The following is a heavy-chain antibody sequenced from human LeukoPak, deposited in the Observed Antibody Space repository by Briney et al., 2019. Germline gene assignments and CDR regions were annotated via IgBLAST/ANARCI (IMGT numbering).Heavy chain of an antibody. CDR2: IWNEGSDK. CDR1: KFTFSHYA. CDR3: AKDAQRGFDYSNSLQH. J-gene: IGHJ1*01. Sequence: AGGSLRLSCAASKFTFSHYAMHWVRQAPGKGLEWVAVIWNEGSDKYYAHSVKGRFTVSRDNSRNILYLQMDSLRAEDTGVYYCAKDAQRGFDYSNSLQHWGPGTLVTVSS. V-gene: IGHV3-33*06. D-gene: IGHD4-11*01.